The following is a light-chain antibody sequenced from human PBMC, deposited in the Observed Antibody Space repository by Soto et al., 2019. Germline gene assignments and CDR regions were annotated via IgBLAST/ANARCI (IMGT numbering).Light chain of an antibody. CDR2: DAS. J-gene: IGKJ1*01. CDR1: QSISSW. CDR3: QQYNSYLWT. Sequence: DIQMTQSPSTLSASVGGRATIACRASQSISSWLAWYQQKPGKAPKLLIYDASSLESGVPSRFSGSGSGTEFTLTISSLQPDDFATYYCQQYNSYLWTFGQGTKVDIK. V-gene: IGKV1-5*01.